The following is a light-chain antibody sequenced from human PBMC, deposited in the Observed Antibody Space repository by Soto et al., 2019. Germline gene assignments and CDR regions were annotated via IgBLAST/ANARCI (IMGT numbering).Light chain of an antibody. CDR2: SNN. CDR1: SSNIGSNT. Sequence: QAVVTQPPSASGTPGQRVTISCSGSSSNIGSNTVNWYQQLPGTAPKLLIYSNNLRPSGVPDRFSGSKSGTSASLAISGLQSEDEADYHCAARDDGLNGVVFGGGTQLTVL. CDR3: AARDDGLNGVV. V-gene: IGLV1-44*01. J-gene: IGLJ2*01.